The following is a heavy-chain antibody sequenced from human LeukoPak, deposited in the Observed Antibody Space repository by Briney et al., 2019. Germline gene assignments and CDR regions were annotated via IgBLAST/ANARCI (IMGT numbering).Heavy chain of an antibody. D-gene: IGHD1-14*01. CDR1: SGSFSGYY. Sequence: PSETLSLTCAVYSGSFSGYYWSWIRQPPEKGLEWIGEINHSGSTNYNPSLKSRVTISVDTSKNQFSLKLSSVTAADTAVYYCARFNRRGAFDIWGQGTMVTVSS. V-gene: IGHV4-34*01. CDR3: ARFNRRGAFDI. CDR2: INHSGST. J-gene: IGHJ3*02.